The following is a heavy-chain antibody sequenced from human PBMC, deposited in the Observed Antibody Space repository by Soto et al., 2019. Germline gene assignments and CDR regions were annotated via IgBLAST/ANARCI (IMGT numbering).Heavy chain of an antibody. D-gene: IGHD6-19*01. J-gene: IGHJ6*02. CDR3: ARDDIPGRAVATYGMDV. Sequence: PGGSLRLSCAASGFIFINFGMHWVRQAPGKGLEWVAVIWYDGSNEYYADSVKGRFTISKDNSKNTLYLQMNSLRAEDTAVYYCARDDIPGRAVATYGMDVWGQGTTVTVSS. CDR1: GFIFINFG. CDR2: IWYDGSNE. V-gene: IGHV3-33*01.